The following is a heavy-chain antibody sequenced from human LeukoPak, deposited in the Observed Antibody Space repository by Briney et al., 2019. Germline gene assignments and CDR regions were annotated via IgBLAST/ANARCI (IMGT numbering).Heavy chain of an antibody. Sequence: ASVKLSCKVSGYTFTDYYMHWVPQAPGKGLEWMGLVDPEDGETIYAEKFQGRVAITADTSTGTAYMELSSLRSEDTAVYYCATDPTTPGHYYYMDVWGKGTTVTVSS. J-gene: IGHJ6*03. CDR2: VDPEDGET. CDR3: ATDPTTPGHYYYMDV. D-gene: IGHD1-1*01. CDR1: GYTFTDYY. V-gene: IGHV1-69-2*01.